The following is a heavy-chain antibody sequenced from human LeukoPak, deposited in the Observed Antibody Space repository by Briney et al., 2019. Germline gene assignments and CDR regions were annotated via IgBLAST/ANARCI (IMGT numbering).Heavy chain of an antibody. Sequence: GGSLRLSCAASGFTFDDYAMHWVRQAPGKGLEWVSLISWDGGSTYYADSVKGRFTISRDNSKNSLYLQMSSLRAEDTALYYCARHHYDSSGYWPDFDPWGQGTLVTVSS. V-gene: IGHV3-43D*04. D-gene: IGHD3-22*01. CDR3: ARHHYDSSGYWPDFDP. CDR2: ISWDGGST. CDR1: GFTFDDYA. J-gene: IGHJ5*02.